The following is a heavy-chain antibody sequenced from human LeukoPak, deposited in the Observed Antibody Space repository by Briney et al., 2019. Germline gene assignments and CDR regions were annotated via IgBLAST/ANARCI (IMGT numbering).Heavy chain of an antibody. J-gene: IGHJ4*02. D-gene: IGHD3-10*01. CDR1: GFDFSSYA. Sequence: PGGSLRLSCAASGFDFSSYAMSCVRQPPGKGLECVSVISRRDDYTYYADSVKGRFTISRDNSKNTLYLQMTSLRAEDTDVYYCANDDRSGSFHDFWGQGNLVTVSS. V-gene: IGHV3-23*01. CDR3: ANDDRSGSFHDF. CDR2: ISRRDDYT.